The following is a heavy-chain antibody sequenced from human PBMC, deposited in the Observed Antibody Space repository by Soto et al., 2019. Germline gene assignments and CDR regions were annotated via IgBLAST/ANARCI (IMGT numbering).Heavy chain of an antibody. Sequence: QVQLVESGGGVVQPGRSLRLSCAASGSSFSLYAIHWVRQAPGKGLEWVAFISYDGSSQYYADSLKGRFTISRDNSKNTVYLQMNSLRAEDTSVYYWARERTAAGTDIYYHGLDVWGQGTTVTVSS. J-gene: IGHJ6*02. CDR3: ARERTAAGTDIYYHGLDV. V-gene: IGHV3-30-3*01. CDR2: ISYDGSSQ. CDR1: GSSFSLYA. D-gene: IGHD6-13*01.